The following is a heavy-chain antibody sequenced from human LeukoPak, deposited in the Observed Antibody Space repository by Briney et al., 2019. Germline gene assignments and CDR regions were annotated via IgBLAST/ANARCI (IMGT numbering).Heavy chain of an antibody. CDR2: MNPNSGNT. V-gene: IGHV1-8*01. D-gene: IGHD3-3*01. CDR1: GYTFTSYD. Sequence: ASVKVSCKASGYTFTSYDINWVRQATGQGLEWMGWMNPNSGNTGYAQKFQGRVTMTRNTSISTAYMELSSLRSEDTAVYYCARDECITIFVVVISRACDIWGQGTMVTVSS. CDR3: ARDECITIFVVVISRACDI. J-gene: IGHJ3*02.